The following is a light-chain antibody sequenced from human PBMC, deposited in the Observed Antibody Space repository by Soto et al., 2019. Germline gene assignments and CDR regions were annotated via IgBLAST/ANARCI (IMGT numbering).Light chain of an antibody. V-gene: IGLV1-44*01. CDR1: RSNIGSNT. Sequence: QSVLIQSPSASGTPGQRVTISCSGTRSNIGSNTVNWYQQVPGTAPRLLIYSSNQRPSGVPDRFSGSKSGTSASLAISGLQSEDEADYYCGAWDDRLNGPVFGGGTKLTVL. CDR3: GAWDDRLNGPV. CDR2: SSN. J-gene: IGLJ3*02.